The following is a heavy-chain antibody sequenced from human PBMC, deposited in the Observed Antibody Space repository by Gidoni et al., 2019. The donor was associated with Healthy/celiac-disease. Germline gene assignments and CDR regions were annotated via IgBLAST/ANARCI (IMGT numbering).Heavy chain of an antibody. CDR3: ERGDRITIFSFDY. Sequence: QVQLQESGPGLVKPSETLSLTCTVSGGSISIYYWSWILQPPGKCLEWIGYIYYIVSTNYNPSLKSRVTISVDTSKNQFSLKLSSVTAADTAVYYCERGDRITIFSFDYWGQGTLVTVSS. D-gene: IGHD3-3*01. CDR1: GGSISIYY. V-gene: IGHV4-59*01. CDR2: IYYIVST. J-gene: IGHJ4*02.